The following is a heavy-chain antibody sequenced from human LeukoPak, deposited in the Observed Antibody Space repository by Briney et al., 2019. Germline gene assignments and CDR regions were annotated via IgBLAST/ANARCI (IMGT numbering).Heavy chain of an antibody. J-gene: IGHJ2*01. V-gene: IGHV3-33*01. CDR3: ARDRSMSGWYIDL. CDR1: GFTFSSYG. D-gene: IGHD2/OR15-2a*01. CDR2: IWYDGSNK. Sequence: GGSLRLSCAASGFTFSSYGMPWVRQAPGKGLEWVAVIWYDGSNKYYPDSVQGRFTNSRDNSKNTLYLQVNSLRAEDTAVYYCARDRSMSGWYIDLWGRGTLVTVSS.